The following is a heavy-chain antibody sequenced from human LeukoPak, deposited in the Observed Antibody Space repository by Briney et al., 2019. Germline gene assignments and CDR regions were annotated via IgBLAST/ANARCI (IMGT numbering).Heavy chain of an antibody. CDR3: ARGSSDHTRYFQH. CDR2: INPSGGST. J-gene: IGHJ1*01. CDR1: GYTFTGYY. D-gene: IGHD2-15*01. V-gene: IGHV1-46*01. Sequence: ASVKVSCKASGYTFTGYYMHWVRQAPGQGLEWMGIINPSGGSTSYAQKYQGRVTMTRDTSTSTVYMELSSLRSEDTAVYYCARGSSDHTRYFQHWGQGTLVTVSS.